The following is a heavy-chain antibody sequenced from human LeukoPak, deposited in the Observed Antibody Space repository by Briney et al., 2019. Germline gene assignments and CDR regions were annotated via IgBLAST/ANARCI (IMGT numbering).Heavy chain of an antibody. CDR1: GYTFTSYA. Sequence: ASVKVSCKASGYTFTSYAMNWVRQAPGQGLEWMGWINTNTGNPTYAQGFTGRFVFSLDTSVSTAYLQISSLKAEDTAVYYCARATLELPYVYYHYMDVWGKGTTVTVSS. CDR3: ARATLELPYVYYHYMDV. D-gene: IGHD2-15*01. J-gene: IGHJ6*03. V-gene: IGHV7-4-1*02. CDR2: INTNTGNP.